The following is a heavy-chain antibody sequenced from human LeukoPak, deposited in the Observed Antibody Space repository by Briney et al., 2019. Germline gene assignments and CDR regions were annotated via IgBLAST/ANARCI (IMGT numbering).Heavy chain of an antibody. D-gene: IGHD4-23*01. CDR2: FDPEDGET. J-gene: IGHJ5*02. CDR3: ATGVLGNFGHNWFDP. CDR1: GYTLTELS. Sequence: ASVKVSCKVSGYTLTELSMYWVRQAPGKGLEWMGGFDPEDGETIYAQKFQGRVTMTEDTSTDTAYMELSSLRSEDTAVYYCATGVLGNFGHNWFDPWGQGTLVTVSS. V-gene: IGHV1-24*01.